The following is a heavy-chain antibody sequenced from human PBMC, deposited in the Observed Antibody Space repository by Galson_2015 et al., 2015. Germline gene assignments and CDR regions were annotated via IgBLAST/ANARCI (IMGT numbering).Heavy chain of an antibody. CDR3: ARESCSGGSCYPDY. CDR2: IYYGGST. CDR1: ADSISNYY. Sequence: ETLSLTCTVSADSISNYYWSWIRQPPGKGLEWIGYIYYGGSTNYNPSLRSRVAMSVDTSKNQFSLKMSSVTAADTAVYYCARESCSGGSCYPDYWGQGTLVTVSS. D-gene: IGHD2-15*01. J-gene: IGHJ4*02. V-gene: IGHV4-59*01.